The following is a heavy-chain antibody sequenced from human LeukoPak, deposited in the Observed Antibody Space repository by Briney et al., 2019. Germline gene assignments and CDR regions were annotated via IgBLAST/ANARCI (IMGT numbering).Heavy chain of an antibody. CDR2: IKQDGSQK. Sequence: GGSLRLSCAASGFTFSNYWMNWVRQAPGKGLEWVANIKQDGSQKYYVDSVKGRFTISRDNAKNSLYLQMNSLRVEDTAVYYCARLGLPDYWGQGTLVTVSS. J-gene: IGHJ4*02. CDR1: GFTFSNYW. CDR3: ARLGLPDY. D-gene: IGHD2-21*01. V-gene: IGHV3-7*03.